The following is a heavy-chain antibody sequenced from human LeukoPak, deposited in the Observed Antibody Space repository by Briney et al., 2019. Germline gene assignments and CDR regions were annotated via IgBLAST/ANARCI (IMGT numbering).Heavy chain of an antibody. CDR1: GFTFADYA. Sequence: GRSLRLSCAASGFTFADYAMHCVRQAPGKGLECVSGISWNSGSIGYADSVKGRFTISRDNAKNSLYLQMNSLGAEDTALYYCAKDGSSYYYYGMDGWGQGTTVTVSS. J-gene: IGHJ6*01. CDR2: ISWNSGSI. CDR3: AKDGSSYYYYGMDG. V-gene: IGHV3-9*01.